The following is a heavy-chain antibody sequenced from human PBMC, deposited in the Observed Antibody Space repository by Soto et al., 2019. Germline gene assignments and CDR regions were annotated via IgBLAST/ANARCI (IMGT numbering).Heavy chain of an antibody. CDR1: GGSISSGGYY. CDR3: ARSLLGGVIVILGY. D-gene: IGHD3-16*02. V-gene: IGHV4-31*03. Sequence: SETLSLTCTVSGGSISSGGYYWSWIRQHPGKGLEWIGYIYYSGSTYYNPSLKSRVTISVDTSKNQFSLKLSSVTAADTAVYYCARSLLGGVIVILGYWGQGTLVTVSS. J-gene: IGHJ4*02. CDR2: IYYSGST.